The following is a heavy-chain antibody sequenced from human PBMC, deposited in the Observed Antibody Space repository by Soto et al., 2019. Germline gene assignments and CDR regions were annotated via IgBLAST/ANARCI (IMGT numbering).Heavy chain of an antibody. V-gene: IGHV4-31*03. CDR3: ARGTMLRGPGYYYAMDV. CDR1: GDSISRNGCF. Sequence: SETLSLTCTVSGDSISRNGCFWTWIHQHPGKGLEWIGYIYYSGSSYYNPSLKSRVIISVDTSKNHFSLNLTAVTAADTAVYYCARGTMLRGPGYYYAMDVWGQGTTVTVSS. D-gene: IGHD3-10*01. CDR2: IYYSGSS. J-gene: IGHJ6*02.